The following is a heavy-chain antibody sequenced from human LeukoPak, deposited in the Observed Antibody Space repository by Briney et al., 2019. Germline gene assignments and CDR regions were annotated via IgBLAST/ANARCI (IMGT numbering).Heavy chain of an antibody. D-gene: IGHD5-18*01. CDR1: GYRFTSYW. CDR3: ASAYSYGLYYFDY. CDR2: IYPGDSDT. V-gene: IGHV5-51*01. Sequence: GESLKISCKGSGYRFTSYWIGWVRQMPGKGLEWMGIIYPGDSDTRYSPSFQGQVTISADKSISTAYLQWSSLKASDTAMYYCASAYSYGLYYFDYWGQGTLVTVSS. J-gene: IGHJ4*02.